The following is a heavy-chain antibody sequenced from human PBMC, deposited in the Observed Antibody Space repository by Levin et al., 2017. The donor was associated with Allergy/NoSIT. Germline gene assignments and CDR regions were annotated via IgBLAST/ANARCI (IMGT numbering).Heavy chain of an antibody. CDR1: GGSFSGYY. Sequence: SETLSLTCAVYGGSFSGYYWSWIRRLPGKGLEWIGDISHSGTTNYNPPLKSRVTISLDTSTNQFSLKLTSVTAADTAVYYCAGDVDVVATVIGTGVFEIWGQGTLVTVS. J-gene: IGHJ3*02. CDR2: ISHSGTT. CDR3: AGDVDVVATVIGTGVFEI. D-gene: IGHD5-12*01. V-gene: IGHV4-34*01.